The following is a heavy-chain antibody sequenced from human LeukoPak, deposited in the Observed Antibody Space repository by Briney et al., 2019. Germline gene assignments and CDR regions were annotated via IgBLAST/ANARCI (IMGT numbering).Heavy chain of an antibody. V-gene: IGHV1-8*01. J-gene: IGHJ3*02. CDR3: ARVTWYYASSGLDAFDI. CDR2: MNPNSGNT. CDR1: GYTFTSYD. Sequence: ASVKVSCKASGYTFTSYDIHWVRQATGQGLEWMGWMNPNSGNTGYAQKFQGRVTMTSNTSISTAYMELSSLRSEDTAVYYCARVTWYYASSGLDAFDIWGQGTLVTVSS. D-gene: IGHD3-22*01.